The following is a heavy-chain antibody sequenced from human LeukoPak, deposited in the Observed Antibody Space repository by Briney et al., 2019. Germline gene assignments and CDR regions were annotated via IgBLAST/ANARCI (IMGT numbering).Heavy chain of an antibody. D-gene: IGHD2-15*01. CDR1: GVSIISTNSY. J-gene: IGHJ4*02. V-gene: IGHV4-39*07. CDR3: ARKREGPATGIDY. CDR2: IYSSGRT. Sequence: TSETLSLTCXVSGVSIISTNSYWGWIRQSPRTGLEWIGNIYSSGRTYYNPSLKSRVTISIDMSENQFSLKLTSVTAADTAVYYCARKREGPATGIDYWGQGTLVTASS.